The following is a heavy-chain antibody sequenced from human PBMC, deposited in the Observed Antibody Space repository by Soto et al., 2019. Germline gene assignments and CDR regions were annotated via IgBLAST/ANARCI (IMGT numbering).Heavy chain of an antibody. D-gene: IGHD3-10*01. CDR1: GVTFRAYD. CDR3: VRDILRIPYGSGRFDP. V-gene: IGHV3-33*05. CDR2: ISFDGTKI. J-gene: IGHJ5*02. Sequence: PGGSLRLSCVASGVTFRAYDMYWVRQSPGRGLEWVAMISFDGTKIHYADSVKGRFAISRDNGKNRLDLQMNSLRAEDTALYRCVRDILRIPYGSGRFDPWGLGTLVTVSS.